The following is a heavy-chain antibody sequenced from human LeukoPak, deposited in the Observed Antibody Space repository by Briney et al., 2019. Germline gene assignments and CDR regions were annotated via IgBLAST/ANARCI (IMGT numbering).Heavy chain of an antibody. D-gene: IGHD2-2*01. Sequence: GRSLRLSCAASGFTFSSYAMHWVRQAPGKGLEWLAVISSDGSLEYYADFVKGRFTISRDNSKNTLYLQMNSLRPEDTAVYYCARDPVPAAARHFDYWGQGTLVTVSS. J-gene: IGHJ4*02. CDR2: ISSDGSLE. CDR1: GFTFSSYA. CDR3: ARDPVPAAARHFDY. V-gene: IGHV3-30-3*01.